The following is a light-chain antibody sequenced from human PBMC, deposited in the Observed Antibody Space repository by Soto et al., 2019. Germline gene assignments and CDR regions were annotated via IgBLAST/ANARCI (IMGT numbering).Light chain of an antibody. CDR1: QSISNS. Sequence: DIQMTQSPSSLSASVGDRVTITCRASQSISNSLNWYQQKPGRAPKLLIYAASSLQSGVPSRFSGSGSGTDFILTISSLQPEDFATYYCQQRYSTPRDFGQGTRLE. CDR2: AAS. J-gene: IGKJ5*01. V-gene: IGKV1-39*01. CDR3: QQRYSTPRD.